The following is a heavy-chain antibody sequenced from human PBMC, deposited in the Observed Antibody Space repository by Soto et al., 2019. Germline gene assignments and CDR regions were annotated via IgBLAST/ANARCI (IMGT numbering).Heavy chain of an antibody. CDR1: GYTFTTYY. CDR3: ARALYDSSGYVYLDN. CDR2: IDPSGGST. Sequence: ASVKVSFKASGYTFTTYYIHWVQQAPGQGLERMGIIDPSGGSTTYAQKFQGRVTMTRDTSTNTVYMELSGLRSEDTAVYYCARALYDSSGYVYLDNWGQGTPVTVSS. J-gene: IGHJ4*02. V-gene: IGHV1-46*01. D-gene: IGHD3-22*01.